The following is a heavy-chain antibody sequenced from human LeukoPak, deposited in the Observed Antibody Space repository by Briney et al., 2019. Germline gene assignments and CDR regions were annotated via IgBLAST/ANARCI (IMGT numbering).Heavy chain of an antibody. V-gene: IGHV1-8*01. CDR1: GYTFTSYD. CDR2: MNPNSGTT. CDR3: ARGFCGHMDV. Sequence: GASVKVSCNASGYTFTSYDINWVRQATAQGLEWMGWMNPNSGTTGYAQKSQGSVTMTRNTSTSTAYLELSSLRSEDTAVYYCARGFCGHMDVWGKGTTVTVSS. J-gene: IGHJ6*03. D-gene: IGHD3-3*01.